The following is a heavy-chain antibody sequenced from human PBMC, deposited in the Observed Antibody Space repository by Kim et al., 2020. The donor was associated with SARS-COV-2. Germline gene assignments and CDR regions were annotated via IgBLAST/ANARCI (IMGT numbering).Heavy chain of an antibody. V-gene: IGHV3-30-3*01. CDR2: ISYDGSNK. CDR3: ARGITMIVVKD. D-gene: IGHD3-22*01. Sequence: GGSLRLSCAASGFTFSSYAMHWVRQAPGKGLEWVAVISYDGSNKYYADSVKGRFTISRDNSKNTLYLQMNSLRAEDKAVYYCARGITMIVVKDWGQGTLVSVSS. CDR1: GFTFSSYA. J-gene: IGHJ4*02.